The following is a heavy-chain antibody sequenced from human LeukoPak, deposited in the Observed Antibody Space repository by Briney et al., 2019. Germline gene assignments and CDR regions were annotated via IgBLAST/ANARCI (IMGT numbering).Heavy chain of an antibody. V-gene: IGHV1-46*01. Sequence: ASVKIYCKASGYTFTSIYIHCMRQAPGQGLEWMGMIYPRDGSTSYAQKFQGRVTVTRDTSTSTVHMELSGLRSEDTAVYYCARDQEGFDYWGQGTLVTVSS. J-gene: IGHJ4*02. CDR3: ARDQEGFDY. CDR1: GYTFTSIY. CDR2: IYPRDGST.